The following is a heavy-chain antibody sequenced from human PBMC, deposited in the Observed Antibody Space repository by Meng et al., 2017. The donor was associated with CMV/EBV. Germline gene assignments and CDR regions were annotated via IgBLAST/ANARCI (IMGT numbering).Heavy chain of an antibody. Sequence: GDYFWSWIRQPPGKGLEWIGYIYYSGTTYYNPSLKSRVTISVDTSKNQFSLKLSSVTAADTAVYYCARVVRDDFWSGHYRGGWFDPWGQGTLVTVSS. J-gene: IGHJ5*02. CDR2: IYYSGTT. V-gene: IGHV4-30-4*08. CDR3: ARVVRDDFWSGHYRGGWFDP. D-gene: IGHD3-3*01. CDR1: GDYF.